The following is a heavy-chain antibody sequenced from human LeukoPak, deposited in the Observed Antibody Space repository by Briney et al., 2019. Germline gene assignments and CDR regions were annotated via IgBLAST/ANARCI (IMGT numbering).Heavy chain of an antibody. CDR1: GFTFSSYG. V-gene: IGHV3-48*04. CDR2: ISSSGSTI. CDR3: ARDRRATGGSGWYRVVRFDY. J-gene: IGHJ4*02. D-gene: IGHD6-19*01. Sequence: GGSLRLSCVASGFTFSSYGMHWVRQAPGKGLEWVSYISSSGSTIYYADSVKGRFTISRDNAKNSLYLQMNSLRAEDTAVYYCARDRRATGGSGWYRVVRFDYRGQGTLVTVSS.